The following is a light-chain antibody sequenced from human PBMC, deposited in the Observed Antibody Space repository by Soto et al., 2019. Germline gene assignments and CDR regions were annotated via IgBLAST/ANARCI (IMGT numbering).Light chain of an antibody. Sequence: EIVLTQSPATLSLSPGERATLSCRASQSISSYLAWYQQKPGQAPRLLIFDASDRATDIPARFSGSGSGTHFTLTIRGIEPEDFAVYYCQQRRNSSRFPFTFGPGTKVDI. CDR2: DAS. CDR1: QSISSY. CDR3: QQRRNSSRFPFT. J-gene: IGKJ3*01. V-gene: IGKV3-11*01.